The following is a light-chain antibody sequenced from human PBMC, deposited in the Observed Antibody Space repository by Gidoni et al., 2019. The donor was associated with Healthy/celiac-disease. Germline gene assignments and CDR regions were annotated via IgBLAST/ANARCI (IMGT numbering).Light chain of an antibody. CDR3: QQYDNRPPLT. CDR2: DAS. CDR1: QDISNY. V-gene: IGKV1-33*01. J-gene: IGKJ4*01. Sequence: DIQMPQSPSSLSASVGDRVTIICQASQDISNYLNWYQQKPGKAPKLLIYDASNLETVIPSRFSGSGSGTDFTFTISSLQPEDIATYYCQQYDNRPPLTFGGGTKVEIK.